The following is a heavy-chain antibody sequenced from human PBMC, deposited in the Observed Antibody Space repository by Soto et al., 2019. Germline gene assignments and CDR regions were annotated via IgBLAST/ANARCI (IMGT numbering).Heavy chain of an antibody. CDR2: IYYSGST. Sequence: SETLSLTCTVSGGSISSYYWSWIRQPPGKGLEWIGYIYYSGSTNYNPSLKSRVTISVDTSKTQFSLNLSSVTAAYTAVYYCARGHCSGGSCYPPSVDVWGKGTTVT. D-gene: IGHD2-15*01. V-gene: IGHV4-59*01. CDR3: ARGHCSGGSCYPPSVDV. J-gene: IGHJ6*03. CDR1: GGSISSYY.